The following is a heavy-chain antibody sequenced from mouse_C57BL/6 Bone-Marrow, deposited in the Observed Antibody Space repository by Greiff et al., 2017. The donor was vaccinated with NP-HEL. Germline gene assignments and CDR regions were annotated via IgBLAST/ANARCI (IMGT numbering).Heavy chain of an antibody. D-gene: IGHD1-1*01. Sequence: EVKLMESEGGLVQPGSSMKLSCTASGFTFSDYYMAWVRQVPEKGLEWVANINYDGSSTYYLDSLKSRFIISRDNAKNILYLQMSSLKSEDTATYYCARVYGSFFDYWGQGTTLTVSS. CDR1: GFTFSDYY. CDR2: INYDGSST. CDR3: ARVYGSFFDY. J-gene: IGHJ2*01. V-gene: IGHV5-16*01.